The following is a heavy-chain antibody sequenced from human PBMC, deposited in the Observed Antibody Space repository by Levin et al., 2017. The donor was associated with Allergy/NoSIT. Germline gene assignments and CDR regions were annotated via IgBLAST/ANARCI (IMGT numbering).Heavy chain of an antibody. D-gene: IGHD2-15*01. V-gene: IGHV5-51*01. CDR1: GYSFATYW. J-gene: IGHJ5*02. Sequence: GESLKISCKGSGYSFATYWIGWVRQMPGKGLEWMGIIYPGDSDTRYSPSFQGQVTMSVDKSISTAYLQWSSLKASDSAMYYCVRCSGGSCFSGWFDPWGQGTLVTVSS. CDR3: VRCSGGSCFSGWFDP. CDR2: IYPGDSDT.